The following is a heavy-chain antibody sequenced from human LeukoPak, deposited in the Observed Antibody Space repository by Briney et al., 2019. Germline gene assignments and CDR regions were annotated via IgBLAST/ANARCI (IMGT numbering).Heavy chain of an antibody. Sequence: GGSLRLSCAASGFTFSSYWMSWVRQAPGKGLEWVANIKQDGSESYSVDSVKGRFTFSRDNAKNSLYLQINSLRAEDAAVYYCARLGEKADFDYWGQGTLVTVSS. D-gene: IGHD3-16*01. CDR3: ARLGEKADFDY. J-gene: IGHJ4*02. V-gene: IGHV3-7*01. CDR1: GFTFSSYW. CDR2: IKQDGSES.